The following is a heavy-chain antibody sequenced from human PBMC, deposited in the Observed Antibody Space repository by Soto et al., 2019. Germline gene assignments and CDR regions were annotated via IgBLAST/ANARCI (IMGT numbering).Heavy chain of an antibody. Sequence: GGSLRLSCAASGFTFSSYWMHWVRQAPGKGLVWVSRINSDGSSTSYADSVKGRFTISRGNAKNTLYLQMNSLRAEDTAVYYCAREVRLRAHIVVVAARGYFDLWGRGTLVTVSS. D-gene: IGHD2-21*01. CDR1: GFTFSSYW. CDR3: AREVRLRAHIVVVAARGYFDL. J-gene: IGHJ2*01. CDR2: INSDGSST. V-gene: IGHV3-74*01.